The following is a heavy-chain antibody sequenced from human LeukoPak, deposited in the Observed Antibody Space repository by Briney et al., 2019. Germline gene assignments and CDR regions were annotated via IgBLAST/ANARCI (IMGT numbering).Heavy chain of an antibody. Sequence: GASVKVSCKASGGTFSSYAISWVRQAPGQGLEWMGWISAYNGNTNYAQKLQGRVTMTTDTSTSTAYMELRSLRSDDTAVYYCARVSIFGVDYYYYMDVWGKGTTVTVSS. J-gene: IGHJ6*03. CDR2: ISAYNGNT. CDR1: GGTFSSYA. V-gene: IGHV1-18*01. CDR3: ARVSIFGVDYYYYMDV. D-gene: IGHD3-3*01.